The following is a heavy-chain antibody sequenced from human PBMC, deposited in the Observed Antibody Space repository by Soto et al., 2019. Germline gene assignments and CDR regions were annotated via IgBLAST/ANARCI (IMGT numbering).Heavy chain of an antibody. CDR3: AKGDTAMVTDYYYGMDV. J-gene: IGHJ6*02. Sequence: EVQLVESGGGLVQPGRSLRLSCAASVFTFDDYSMHWVRQAPGKGLGWVSGNSWNSGSIGYADSVKGRFTISGDNAKNSLYLQMNSLRAEDTALYYCAKGDTAMVTDYYYGMDVWGQGTTVTVSS. D-gene: IGHD5-18*01. V-gene: IGHV3-9*01. CDR2: NSWNSGSI. CDR1: VFTFDDYS.